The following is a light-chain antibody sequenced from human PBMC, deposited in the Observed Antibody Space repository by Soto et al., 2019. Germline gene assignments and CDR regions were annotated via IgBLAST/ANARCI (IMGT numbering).Light chain of an antibody. V-gene: IGKV1-5*01. Sequence: IKVTQTTSTLRRAMGDRVTRWCRASQNIGRWLAWYQQKPGTAPNLLIYHASNLRGGVPSRFSGSGCGRESTLTSSRLKPDDFATHYRLQPNSYPWTFGQGTKVDIK. CDR3: LQPNSYPWT. CDR1: QNIGRW. J-gene: IGKJ1*01. CDR2: HAS.